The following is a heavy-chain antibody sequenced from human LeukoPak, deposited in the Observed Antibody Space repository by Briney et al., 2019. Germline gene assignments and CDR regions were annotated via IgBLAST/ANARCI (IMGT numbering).Heavy chain of an antibody. CDR3: AREVRYFALGDY. CDR2: ISSSGRTA. J-gene: IGHJ4*02. D-gene: IGHD3-9*01. CDR1: GFTFSSYE. Sequence: GGSLRLSCVASGFTFSSYEMNWVRQTPGKGLEWVSYISSSGRTAYYADSVRGRFTISRDNAMNSLYLQMNSLRAEDTAVYYCAREVRYFALGDYWGQGTLVTVSS. V-gene: IGHV3-48*03.